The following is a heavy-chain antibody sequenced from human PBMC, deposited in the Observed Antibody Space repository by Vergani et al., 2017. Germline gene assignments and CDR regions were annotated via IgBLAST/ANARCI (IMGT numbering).Heavy chain of an antibody. Sequence: EVQLVESGGGLVKPGGSLRLSCAASGFTFSSYSMNWVRQAPGKGLEWVSSISSSSSYIYYADSVKGRFTISRDNAKNSLYLQMNSLRAEDTAVYYCAKALAYGPGCYFDYWGQGTLVTVSS. V-gene: IGHV3-21*01. CDR3: AKALAYGPGCYFDY. D-gene: IGHD2-8*01. CDR1: GFTFSSYS. CDR2: ISSSSSYI. J-gene: IGHJ4*02.